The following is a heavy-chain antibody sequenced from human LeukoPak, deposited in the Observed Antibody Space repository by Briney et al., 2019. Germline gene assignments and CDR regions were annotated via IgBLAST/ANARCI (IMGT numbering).Heavy chain of an antibody. J-gene: IGHJ5*02. CDR1: GYSISSGYY. V-gene: IGHV4-38-2*02. CDR3: ASLAVAGIPVGFDP. CDR2: IYHSGST. D-gene: IGHD6-19*01. Sequence: SETLSLTCTVSGYSISSGYYWGWIRQPPGKGLEWIGSIYHSGSTYYNPSLKSRVTISVDTSKNQFSLKLSSVTAADTAVYYCASLAVAGIPVGFDPWGQGTLVTVSS.